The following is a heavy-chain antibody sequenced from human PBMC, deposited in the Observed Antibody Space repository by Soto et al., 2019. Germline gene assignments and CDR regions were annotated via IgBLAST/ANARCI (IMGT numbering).Heavy chain of an antibody. V-gene: IGHV1-69*06. CDR2: IIPIFGTA. CDR1: GVTFSSYA. D-gene: IGHD6-19*01. CDR3: ARDGIAVAIYGMDV. Sequence: SVKVSCKASGVTFSSYAISWVRQAPGQGLEWMGGIIPIFGTANYAQKFQGRVTITADKSTSTAYMELSSLRSEDTAVYYCARDGIAVAIYGMDVWGQGTTVTVSS. J-gene: IGHJ6*02.